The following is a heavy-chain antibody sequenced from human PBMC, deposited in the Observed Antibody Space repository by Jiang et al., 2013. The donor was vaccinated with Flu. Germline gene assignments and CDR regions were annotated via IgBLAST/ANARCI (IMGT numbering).Heavy chain of an antibody. CDR2: IYSSGST. D-gene: IGHD2/OR15-2a*01. J-gene: IGHJ6*02. V-gene: IGHV4-59*12. CDR3: ARVNSYYYGMDV. CDR1: GGSISNYY. Sequence: PGLVKPSETLSLTCTVSGGSISNYYWTWIRQPPGKGLEWIGYIYSSGSTNYNPSLKSRVTISVDTSKNQFSLKLSSVTAADTAVYYCARVNSYYYGMDVWGQGTTVTVSS.